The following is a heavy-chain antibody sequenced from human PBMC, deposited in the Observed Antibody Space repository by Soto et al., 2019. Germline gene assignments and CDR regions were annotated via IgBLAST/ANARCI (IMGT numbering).Heavy chain of an antibody. V-gene: IGHV3-48*03. D-gene: IGHD2-15*01. CDR3: EKERMMSRKDFYY. J-gene: IGHJ4*02. CDR1: GFSFSSYE. Sequence: PGWSLRLSCAASGFSFSSYELHWVRQAPGRGLEWIAYITSSGDRTDYPDSVRGRFTISRDNAKSSLYLQMDSLRAEDTAVYYCEKERMMSRKDFYYWGQGTLVTVSS. CDR2: ITSSGDRT.